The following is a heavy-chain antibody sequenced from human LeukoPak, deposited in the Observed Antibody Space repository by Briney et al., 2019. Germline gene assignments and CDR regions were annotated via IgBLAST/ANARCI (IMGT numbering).Heavy chain of an antibody. CDR3: AMAYSSSWYYFDY. CDR1: GGSFSGYY. CDR2: ISHSGST. V-gene: IGHV4-34*01. Sequence: SETLSLTCAVYGGSFSGYYWSWIRQPPGKGLEWIGEISHSGSTNYNPSLKSRVTIAVDTSKNQFSLRLSSVTAADTAVYYCAMAYSSSWYYFDYWGQGTLVTVSS. J-gene: IGHJ4*02. D-gene: IGHD6-13*01.